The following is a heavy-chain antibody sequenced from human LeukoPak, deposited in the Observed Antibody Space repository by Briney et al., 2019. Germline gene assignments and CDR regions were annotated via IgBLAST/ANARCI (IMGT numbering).Heavy chain of an antibody. J-gene: IGHJ4*02. D-gene: IGHD6-25*01. CDR3: AREVSGLDY. CDR2: INAGNGNT. V-gene: IGHV1-3*01. CDR1: GYSFTSYA. Sequence: ASVTVSFTASGYSFTSYALHWVRQAPGQRLEWMGWINAGNGNTEYSQRFLDRVTITRDTSASTAYIELSSLRSEDTAVYCCAREVSGLDYWGQGTLVTVSS.